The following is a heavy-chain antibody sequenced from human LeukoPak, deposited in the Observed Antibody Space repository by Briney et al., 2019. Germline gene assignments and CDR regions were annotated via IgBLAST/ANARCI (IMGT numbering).Heavy chain of an antibody. CDR1: GGSISSYY. CDR3: ARDRIAAAGPGYYCYYGMDV. D-gene: IGHD6-13*01. CDR2: IYYCGST. Sequence: SETLSLTRIVSGGSISSYYWRWIRQPPGKGLEWIGYIYYCGSTNYNPSLKSRVTISVDTSKNQFSLKLSSVTAADTAVYYCARDRIAAAGPGYYCYYGMDVWGQGTTVTVSS. J-gene: IGHJ6*02. V-gene: IGHV4-59*01.